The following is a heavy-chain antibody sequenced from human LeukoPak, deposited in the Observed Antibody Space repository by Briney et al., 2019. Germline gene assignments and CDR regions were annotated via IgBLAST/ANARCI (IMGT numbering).Heavy chain of an antibody. CDR2: INHSGST. D-gene: IGHD6-19*01. CDR3: ARLKYSSGWYALYYYYYYMDV. CDR1: GGSFSGYY. Sequence: SETLSLTCAVYGGSFSGYYWSWIRQPPGKGLEWIGEINHSGSTNYNPSLKSRVTISVDTSKNQFSLKLSSVTAADTAVYYCARLKYSSGWYALYYYYYYMDVWGKGTTVTVSS. J-gene: IGHJ6*03. V-gene: IGHV4-34*01.